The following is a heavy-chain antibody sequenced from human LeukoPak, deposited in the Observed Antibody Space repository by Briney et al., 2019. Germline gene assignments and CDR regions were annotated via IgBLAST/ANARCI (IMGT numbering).Heavy chain of an antibody. CDR2: INPNSGGT. D-gene: IGHD3-10*01. V-gene: IGHV1-2*02. J-gene: IGHJ4*02. CDR3: AGDMVRGVILRRVLDY. Sequence: EASVKVSCKASGYTSTGYYMHWVRQAPGQGLEWMGWINPNSGGTNYAQKFQGRVTMTRDTSISTAYMELSRLRSDDTAVYYCAGDMVRGVILRRVLDYWGQGTLVTVSS. CDR1: GYTSTGYY.